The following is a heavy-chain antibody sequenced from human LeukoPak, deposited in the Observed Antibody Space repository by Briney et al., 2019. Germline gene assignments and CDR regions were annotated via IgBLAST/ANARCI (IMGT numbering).Heavy chain of an antibody. J-gene: IGHJ2*01. CDR2: ISSYNGNT. Sequence: ASVKVSCKASGYTLTSYGISWVRQAPGQGLEWMGWISSYNGNTNYVQKLQGRVTMTTDTSTSTAYMELRSLRSDDTAVYYCARAYDSSGYYWHFDLWGRGTLVTVSS. CDR1: GYTLTSYG. D-gene: IGHD3-22*01. V-gene: IGHV1-18*01. CDR3: ARAYDSSGYYWHFDL.